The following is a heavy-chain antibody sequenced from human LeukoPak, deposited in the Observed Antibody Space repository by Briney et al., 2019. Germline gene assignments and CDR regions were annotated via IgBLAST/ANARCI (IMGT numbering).Heavy chain of an antibody. J-gene: IGHJ3*02. CDR2: IKLDGSEK. V-gene: IGHV3-7*03. D-gene: IGHD1-7*01. CDR1: GFTFGKYW. CDR3: ARPKNRENYWRAFDI. Sequence: GGSLRLSCVASGFTFGKYWMSWVRQAPGKGLEWVANIKLDGSEKNYVDSVKGRFTISRDNTKNSLYLQMDNLRAEDTAVYYCARPKNRENYWRAFDIWGQGTMVTVSS.